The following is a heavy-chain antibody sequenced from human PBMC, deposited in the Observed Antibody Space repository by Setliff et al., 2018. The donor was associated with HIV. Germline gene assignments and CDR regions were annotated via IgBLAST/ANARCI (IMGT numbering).Heavy chain of an antibody. CDR3: ARSRESSGYYRDYYYYLDV. CDR2: IYTSGST. Sequence: SETLSLTCTVSGGSISSGSYYWSWIRQPAGKGLEWIGRIYTSGSTNYNPSLKSRVTISVDTSRNQFSLKLSSVTAADTAVYYCARSRESSGYYRDYYYYLDVWGKGTTVTAP. D-gene: IGHD6-19*01. J-gene: IGHJ6*03. V-gene: IGHV4-61*02. CDR1: GGSISSGSYY.